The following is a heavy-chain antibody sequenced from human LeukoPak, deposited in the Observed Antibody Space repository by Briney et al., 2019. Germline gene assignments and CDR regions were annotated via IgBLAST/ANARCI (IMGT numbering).Heavy chain of an antibody. CDR2: INHSGST. V-gene: IGHV4-34*01. Sequence: PSETLSLTCAVYGGSFSGYYWSWIRQPPGKGLEWIGEINHSGSTNYNPSLKSRVTISVDTSKNQFSLKLSSVTAADTAVYYCAREKNHVVITSYYFDYWGLGTLVTVSS. CDR3: AREKNHVVITSYYFDY. CDR1: GGSFSGYY. D-gene: IGHD3-16*01. J-gene: IGHJ4*02.